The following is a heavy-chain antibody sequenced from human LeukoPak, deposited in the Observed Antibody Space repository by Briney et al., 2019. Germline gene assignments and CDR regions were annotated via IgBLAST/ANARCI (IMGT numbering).Heavy chain of an antibody. V-gene: IGHV3-30-3*01. CDR2: ISYDGSNK. J-gene: IGHJ4*02. Sequence: PGGSLRLSCAASGFTFSNYAMHWVRQAPGKGLEWVTVISYDGSNKNYADSVKGRFTISRDNSKNTLYLQMNSLRAEDTAVYYCAKGLYGWYHFDYWGQGTLVTVSS. D-gene: IGHD6-19*01. CDR3: AKGLYGWYHFDY. CDR1: GFTFSNYA.